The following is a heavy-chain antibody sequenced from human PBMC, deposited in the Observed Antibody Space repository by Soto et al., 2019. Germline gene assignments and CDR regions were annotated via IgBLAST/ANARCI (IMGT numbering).Heavy chain of an antibody. CDR2: IYPGDSDT. CDR3: AISTSGYPIRIEY. Sequence: GESLKISCKASGYSFTNYWIGWVRQMPGKGLEWMGIIYPGDSDTRYSPSFQGQVTISADKSISTAYLQWGSLKASDTAMYYCAISTSGYPIRIEYWGPGKVVTAS. D-gene: IGHD5-12*01. J-gene: IGHJ4*01. CDR1: GYSFTNYW. V-gene: IGHV5-51*01.